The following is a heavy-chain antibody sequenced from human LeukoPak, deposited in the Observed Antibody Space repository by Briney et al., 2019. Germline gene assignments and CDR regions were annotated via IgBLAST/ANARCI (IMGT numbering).Heavy chain of an antibody. J-gene: IGHJ4*02. CDR1: GFTFSIYA. Sequence: GGSLRLSCAASGFTFSIYAMSWVRQAPGKGPEWVSAISASGGTTYYADSVKGRFTISRDNAKNSLYLQMNSLRAEDTAVYYCARATEGYFDYWGQGTLVTVSS. CDR2: ISASGGTT. D-gene: IGHD1-26*01. V-gene: IGHV3-23*01. CDR3: ARATEGYFDY.